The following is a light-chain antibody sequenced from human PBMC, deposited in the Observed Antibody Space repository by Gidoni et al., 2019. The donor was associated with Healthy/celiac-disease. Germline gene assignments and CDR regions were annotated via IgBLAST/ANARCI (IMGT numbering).Light chain of an antibody. J-gene: IGKJ4*01. CDR2: AAS. Sequence: DIQMTQSPSSVSAAVGDRVTSTCRASQGISSWLAWYQQKPGKAPKLLIYAASSLPSGVPSRFRGRGPGTDFTLTISSLQPVAFATYYCQQANSFPLPFGGGTKVEIK. CDR1: QGISSW. CDR3: QQANSFPLP. V-gene: IGKV1-12*01.